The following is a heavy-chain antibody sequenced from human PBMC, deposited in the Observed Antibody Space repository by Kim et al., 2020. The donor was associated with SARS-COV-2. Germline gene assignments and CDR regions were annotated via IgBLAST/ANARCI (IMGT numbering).Heavy chain of an antibody. Sequence: SETLSLTCTVSGGSISSGGYYWSWIRQHPGKGLEWIGYIYYSGSTYYNPSLKSRVTISVDTSKNQFSLKLSSVTAADTAVYYCARDFSVRDVLRYFHCWGQGTLVTVSS. V-gene: IGHV4-31*03. CDR2: IYYSGST. J-gene: IGHJ1*01. CDR1: GGSISSGGYY. CDR3: ARDFSVRDVLRYFHC. D-gene: IGHD3-9*01.